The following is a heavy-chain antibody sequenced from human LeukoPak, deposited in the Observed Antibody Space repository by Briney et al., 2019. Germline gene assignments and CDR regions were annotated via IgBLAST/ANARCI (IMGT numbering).Heavy chain of an antibody. D-gene: IGHD2-2*02. CDR1: GFTFRSYW. CDR2: TKQDGSEK. Sequence: GGSLRLSCAASGFTFRSYWMSWVRQAPGKGLGWVANTKQDGSEKYYVDSVKGRFTISRDNARNSLYLQMNSLRVEDTAVYYCARSPADYCSSTSCYIGSFYYYYYMDVWGKGTTVTVSS. J-gene: IGHJ6*03. CDR3: ARSPADYCSSTSCYIGSFYYYYYMDV. V-gene: IGHV3-7*01.